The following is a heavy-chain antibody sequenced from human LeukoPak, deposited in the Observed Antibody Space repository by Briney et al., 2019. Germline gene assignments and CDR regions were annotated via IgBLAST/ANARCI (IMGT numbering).Heavy chain of an antibody. J-gene: IGHJ4*02. CDR1: GFTFSSYA. CDR3: AKVWSGSPPTDY. D-gene: IGHD3-3*01. Sequence: GGSLRLSCAASGFTFSSYAMSWVRQAPGKGLEWVSAISGSGGSTYYADSVKGRFTISRDNSKNTRHLQMNSLRAEDTAVYYCAKVWSGSPPTDYWGQGTLVTVSS. V-gene: IGHV3-23*01. CDR2: ISGSGGST.